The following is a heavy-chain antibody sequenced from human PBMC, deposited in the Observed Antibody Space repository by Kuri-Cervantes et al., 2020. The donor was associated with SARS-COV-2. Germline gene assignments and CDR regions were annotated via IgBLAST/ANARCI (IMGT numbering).Heavy chain of an antibody. CDR1: GGSISSYY. V-gene: IGHV3-30*18. CDR3: AKARTHVVVPAAMREGYFDY. Sequence: LSLTCTVSGGSISSYYWSWIRQPPGKGLEWVAVISYDGSNKYYADSVKGRFTISRDNSKNTLYLQMNSLRAEDTAVYYCAKARTHVVVPAAMREGYFDYWGQGTLVTVSS. CDR2: ISYDGSNK. D-gene: IGHD2-2*01. J-gene: IGHJ4*02.